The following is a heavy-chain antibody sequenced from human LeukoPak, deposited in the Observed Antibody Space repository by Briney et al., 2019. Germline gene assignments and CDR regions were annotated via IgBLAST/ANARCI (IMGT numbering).Heavy chain of an antibody. V-gene: IGHV3-53*01. CDR2: IYSGGST. D-gene: IGHD1-7*01. Sequence: PGGSLRLSCAASGFTVSSNYMSWVRQAPGKGLEWVSVIYSGGSTYYADSVKGRFTISRDNSKNTLYLQMNSLRAEDTAVYYCARAPGKYNWNYDPWFDPWGQGTLVTVSS. CDR3: ARAPGKYNWNYDPWFDP. J-gene: IGHJ5*02. CDR1: GFTVSSNY.